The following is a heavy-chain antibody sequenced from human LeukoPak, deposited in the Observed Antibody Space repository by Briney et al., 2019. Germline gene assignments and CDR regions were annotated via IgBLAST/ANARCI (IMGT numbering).Heavy chain of an antibody. J-gene: IGHJ4*02. Sequence: GGSLRLSCAASGFTFSNEWMGWVRQAPGKGLEWVSSISSSSSYIYYADSVKGRFTISRDNAKNSLYLQMNSLRAEDTAVYYCARGLWFGELLPPLHYWGQGTLVTVSS. V-gene: IGHV3-21*01. CDR2: ISSSSSYI. CDR1: GFTFSNEW. CDR3: ARGLWFGELLPPLHY. D-gene: IGHD3-10*01.